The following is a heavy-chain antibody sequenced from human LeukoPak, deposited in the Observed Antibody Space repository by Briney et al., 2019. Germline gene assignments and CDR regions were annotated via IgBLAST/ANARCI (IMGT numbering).Heavy chain of an antibody. J-gene: IGHJ4*02. V-gene: IGHV4-39*01. Sequence: SETLSLTCTVSGGSISSSRYYWGWIRQPPGKGLEWIGSIYYSGSTYYNPSLKSRVTISVDTSKNQFSLKLSSVTAADTAVYYCARIELGYCSGGSCYSPTFDYWGQGTLVTVSS. CDR2: IYYSGST. CDR1: GGSISSSRYY. CDR3: ARIELGYCSGGSCYSPTFDY. D-gene: IGHD2-15*01.